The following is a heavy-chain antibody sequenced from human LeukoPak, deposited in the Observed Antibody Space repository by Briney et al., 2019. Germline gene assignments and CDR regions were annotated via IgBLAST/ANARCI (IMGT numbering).Heavy chain of an antibody. CDR2: INPSGGST. V-gene: IGHV1-46*01. J-gene: IGHJ4*02. CDR3: ATGPLGATSDY. Sequence: ASVKASCKASGYTFTNYYIHWVRQAPGQGLEWMGIINPSGGSTNYAQKFQGRVTITADESTSTAYMELSSLRSEDTAVYYCATGPLGATSDYWGQGTLVTVSS. D-gene: IGHD1-26*01. CDR1: GYTFTNYY.